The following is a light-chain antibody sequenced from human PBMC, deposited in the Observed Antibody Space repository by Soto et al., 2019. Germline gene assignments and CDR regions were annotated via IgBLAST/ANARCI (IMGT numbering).Light chain of an antibody. J-gene: IGKJ5*01. V-gene: IGKV3-11*01. CDR3: QQRSNWPPEIT. Sequence: EIVLTQSPATLSLSPGERATLSCRASQSVSSYVAWYQQKPGQAPRLLIYDASNRATGIPARFSGSGSGTDFTLTISSLEPEDFAVYYCQQRSNWPPEITFGQGTRLEI. CDR1: QSVSSY. CDR2: DAS.